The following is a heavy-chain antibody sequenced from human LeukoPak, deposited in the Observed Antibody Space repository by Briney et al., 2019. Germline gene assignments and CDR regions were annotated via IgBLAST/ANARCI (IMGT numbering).Heavy chain of an antibody. J-gene: IGHJ4*02. CDR2: ISSSTSTM. V-gene: IGHV3-48*01. Sequence: PGGSLRLSCAASGFTFSSYSMNWVRQAPGKGLEWVSYISSSTSTMFYAGSVRGRFTISRDNANNSLYLQMNSLRADDTAVYYCARAEGYGGELDSWGQGTLVTVSS. CDR3: ARAEGYGGELDS. D-gene: IGHD4-23*01. CDR1: GFTFSSYS.